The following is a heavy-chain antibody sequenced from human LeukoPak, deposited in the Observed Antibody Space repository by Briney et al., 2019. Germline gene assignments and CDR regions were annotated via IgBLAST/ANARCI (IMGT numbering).Heavy chain of an antibody. CDR3: LYYGSGSYEEGY. V-gene: IGHV3-48*01. Sequence: GGSLRLSCVASGFTFSADDMNWVRQAPGKGLKWLSYIDSSATTKYHADSVKGRFTISRDHSKNTLYLQMHSLRAEDTAVYHCLYYGSGSYEEGYWGQGTLVTVSS. D-gene: IGHD3-10*01. CDR1: GFTFSADD. J-gene: IGHJ4*02. CDR2: IDSSATTK.